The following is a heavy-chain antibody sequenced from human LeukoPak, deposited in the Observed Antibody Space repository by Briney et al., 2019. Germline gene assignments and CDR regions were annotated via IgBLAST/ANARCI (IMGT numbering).Heavy chain of an antibody. D-gene: IGHD3-16*01. Sequence: GGSLRLSCAASGFTVSSNYMNWVRQAPGKGLEWVSVICSGGSTYYADSVKGRFTISRDNSKNTLYLQMNSLRAEDTAVYYCASGGERLVCLLSYWGQGTLVTVSS. CDR1: GFTVSSNY. CDR2: ICSGGST. V-gene: IGHV3-66*01. CDR3: ASGGERLVCLLSY. J-gene: IGHJ4*02.